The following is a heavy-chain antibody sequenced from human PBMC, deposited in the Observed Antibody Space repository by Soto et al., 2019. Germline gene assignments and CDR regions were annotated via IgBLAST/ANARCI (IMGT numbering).Heavy chain of an antibody. CDR1: GGSISSGDYY. CDR2: IYYSGST. CDR3: ARVTAGRWLQLQGHFDY. D-gene: IGHD5-12*01. J-gene: IGHJ4*02. Sequence: PSETLSLTSTVSGGSISSGDYYWIWIRHPPGKGLEWIGYIYYSGSTYYNPSLKSRVTISVDTSKNQFSLKLSSVTAADTAVYYCARVTAGRWLQLQGHFDYWGQGTLVTVSS. V-gene: IGHV4-30-4*01.